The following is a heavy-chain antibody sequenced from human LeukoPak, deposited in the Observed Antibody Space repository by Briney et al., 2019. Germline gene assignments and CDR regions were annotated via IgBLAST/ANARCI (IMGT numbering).Heavy chain of an antibody. CDR2: ISSSGSTI. CDR3: ARDLKRLAAVQPPEFDY. Sequence: GGSLRLSCAASGFTFSDYYMSWIRQAPGKGLEWVSYISSSGSTIYYADSVKGRFTISRDNAKNSLYLQMNGLRAEDTALYYCARDLKRLAAVQPPEFDYRGQGTLVTVSS. CDR1: GFTFSDYY. D-gene: IGHD6-13*01. J-gene: IGHJ4*02. V-gene: IGHV3-11*01.